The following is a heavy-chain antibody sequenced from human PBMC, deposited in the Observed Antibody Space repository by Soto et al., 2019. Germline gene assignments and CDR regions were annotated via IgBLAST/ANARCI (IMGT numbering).Heavy chain of an antibody. CDR3: SRGTYYPQSSGLHADY. CDR2: ISSDGHHQ. CDR1: GFSFNDYA. D-gene: IGHD3-22*01. Sequence: GGSLRLSCATSGFSFNDYAMYWVRQAPGQGLEWVAIISSDGHHQFYLDNLRGRFTVSRDNSKNTLYLQMNSLRPEDTAVYYCSRGTYYPQSSGLHADYWGPGTVVTVSS. J-gene: IGHJ4*02. V-gene: IGHV3-30*03.